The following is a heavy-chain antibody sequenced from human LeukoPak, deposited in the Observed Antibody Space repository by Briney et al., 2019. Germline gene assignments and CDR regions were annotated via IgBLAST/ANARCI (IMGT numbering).Heavy chain of an antibody. J-gene: IGHJ3*02. V-gene: IGHV3-48*03. CDR2: IGSGGGPI. CDR3: AREDSRDALDI. D-gene: IGHD3-22*01. Sequence: GGSLRLSCAASGFTFSSFDMHWVRQAPGKGLEWLSYIGSGGGPIYYADSVKGRFTISRDNARNSLYLQMNSLRAEDTAVYHCAREDSRDALDIWGQGTMVTVSS. CDR1: GFTFSSFD.